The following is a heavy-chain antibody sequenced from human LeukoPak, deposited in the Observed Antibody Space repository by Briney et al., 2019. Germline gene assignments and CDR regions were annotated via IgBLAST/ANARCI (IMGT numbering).Heavy chain of an antibody. J-gene: IGHJ4*02. V-gene: IGHV1-69*05. D-gene: IGHD4-17*01. CDR2: IIPIFGTA. Sequence: SVKVSCKASGGTFSSYAISWVRQAPGQGLEWMGGIIPIFGTANYAQKFQGRVTITTDESTSTAYMELSSLRSEDTAVYYCASQVTTVTPLDYWGQGTLVTVSS. CDR1: GGTFSSYA. CDR3: ASQVTTVTPLDY.